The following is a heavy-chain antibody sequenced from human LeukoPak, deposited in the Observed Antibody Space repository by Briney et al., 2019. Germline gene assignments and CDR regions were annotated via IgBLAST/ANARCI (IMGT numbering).Heavy chain of an antibody. D-gene: IGHD3-22*01. Sequence: GGSLRLSCAASGFTFSSYAMSWVRQAPGKGLEWVSAISGSGGSTYYADSVKGRFTISRDNSKNTLYLQMNSLRAEDTAVYYCAKDQFYYDSSGYPTDYWGQGTLVTVSS. CDR3: AKDQFYYDSSGYPTDY. CDR2: ISGSGGST. J-gene: IGHJ4*02. V-gene: IGHV3-23*01. CDR1: GFTFSSYA.